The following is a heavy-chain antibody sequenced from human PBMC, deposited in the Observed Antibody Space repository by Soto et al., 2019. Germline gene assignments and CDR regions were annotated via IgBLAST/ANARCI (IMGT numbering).Heavy chain of an antibody. CDR1: GGTFSSYA. Sequence: QVQLVQSGAEVKKPGSSVKVSCTASGGTFSSYAISWVRQAPGQGREWMGGIIPIFGTANYVQKFQGRVTITADESTSTAYMELSSLRSEDPAVYYCARDYRARNWFDPWGQGTLVTVSS. CDR3: ARDYRARNWFDP. CDR2: IIPIFGTA. J-gene: IGHJ5*02. V-gene: IGHV1-69*01. D-gene: IGHD3-16*02.